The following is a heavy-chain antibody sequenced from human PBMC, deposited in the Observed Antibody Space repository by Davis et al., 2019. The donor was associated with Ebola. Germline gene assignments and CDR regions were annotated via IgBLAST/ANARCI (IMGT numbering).Heavy chain of an antibody. CDR2: IRSNANSYAT. D-gene: IGHD7-27*01. V-gene: IGHV3-73*01. J-gene: IGHJ4*02. Sequence: GESLKISCAASGFTFSGSAMHWVRQASGKGLEWVGRIRSNANSYATAYAASVKGRFTISRDDSKNMAYLQMNSLKSEDTAVYYCSSTLGTLDYWGQGTLVTVSS. CDR3: SSTLGTLDY. CDR1: GFTFSGSA.